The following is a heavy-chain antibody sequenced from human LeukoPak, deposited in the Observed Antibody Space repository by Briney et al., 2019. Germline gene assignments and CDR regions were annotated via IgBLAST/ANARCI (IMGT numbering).Heavy chain of an antibody. D-gene: IGHD3-3*01. CDR2: VHLDGRT. Sequence: PSETLSLTCGVSGGSVISTNWWTWVRQPPGKGREWIGEVHLDGRTNYNPSLESRLTISVDLSENHVSLKLTSVTAADTAVYYCAREGGFYRPLDYSGQGTLVTVSS. J-gene: IGHJ4*02. V-gene: IGHV4-4*02. CDR1: GGSVISTNW. CDR3: AREGGFYRPLDY.